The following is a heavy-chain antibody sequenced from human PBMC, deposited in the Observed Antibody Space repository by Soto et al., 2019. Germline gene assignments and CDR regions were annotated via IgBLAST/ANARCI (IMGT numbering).Heavy chain of an antibody. V-gene: IGHV1-69*12. CDR2: VIPVFRTA. CDR1: GGTFSNSP. J-gene: IGHJ6*02. CDR3: ARSRFVVGVTEDYYGMDV. D-gene: IGHD2-8*01. Sequence: QVQLVQSGAEVKKPGSSVKVSCKSSGGTFSNSPISWVRQAPGQGLEWVGGVIPVFRTANYAQKFQGRVTISADESPNTAYMELSSLRSGDTAVYYCARSRFVVGVTEDYYGMDVWGQGTTVTVSS.